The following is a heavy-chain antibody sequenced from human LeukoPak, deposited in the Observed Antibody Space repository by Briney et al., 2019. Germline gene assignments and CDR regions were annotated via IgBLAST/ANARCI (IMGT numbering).Heavy chain of an antibody. J-gene: IGHJ4*02. Sequence: GGSLRLSCAASGFSFSTYGMHWVRQAPGKGLEWVALIWNAGTNTYYADSVKGRFTIPRDNSKNTLYLQMNSLRAEDTAVYYCGGDTPPGGDYYFDYWGEGTLVIVS. V-gene: IGHV3-33*01. CDR2: IWNAGTNT. CDR3: GGDTPPGGDYYFDY. D-gene: IGHD3-16*01. CDR1: GFSFSTYG.